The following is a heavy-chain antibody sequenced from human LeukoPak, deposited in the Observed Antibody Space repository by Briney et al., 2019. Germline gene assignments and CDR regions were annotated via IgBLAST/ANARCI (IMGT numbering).Heavy chain of an antibody. D-gene: IGHD3-22*01. CDR1: GYTFTSYA. CDR2: INTNTGNP. CDR3: ARDLRTENYYDSSGYGNSYYYMDV. V-gene: IGHV7-4-1*02. J-gene: IGHJ6*03. Sequence: GASVKVSCKASGYTFTSYAMNWVRQAPGQGLEWMGWINTNTGNPTYAQGFTGRFVFSLDTSVSTAYLQISSLKAEDTAVYYCARDLRTENYYDSSGYGNSYYYMDVWGKGTTVTVSS.